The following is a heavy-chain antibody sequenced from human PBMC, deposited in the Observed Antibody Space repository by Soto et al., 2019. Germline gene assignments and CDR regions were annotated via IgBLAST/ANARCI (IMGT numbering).Heavy chain of an antibody. J-gene: IGHJ6*02. V-gene: IGHV3-30*18. CDR3: AKELRGITIFGVVSYGYGMDV. D-gene: IGHD3-3*01. Sequence: QVQLVESGGGVVQPGRSLRLSCAASGFTFSSYSMHWVRQAPGKGLEWVAVISYDGSNKYYADSVKGRFTISRDNSKNTLYLQMNSLRAEDTAVYYCAKELRGITIFGVVSYGYGMDVWGQGTTVTVSS. CDR1: GFTFSSYS. CDR2: ISYDGSNK.